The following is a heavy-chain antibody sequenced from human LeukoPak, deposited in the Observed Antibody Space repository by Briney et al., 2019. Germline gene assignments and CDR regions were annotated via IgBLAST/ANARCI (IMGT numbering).Heavy chain of an antibody. V-gene: IGHV3-66*02. Sequence: GGSLRLSCAASGFTVSSNYMSWVRQAPGKGLEWVSVICSGGSTYYADSVKGRFTISRDNSKNTLYLQMNSLRAEDTAVYYCARGGDYGDYYDAFDIWGQGTMVTVSS. D-gene: IGHD4-17*01. J-gene: IGHJ3*02. CDR2: ICSGGST. CDR1: GFTVSSNY. CDR3: ARGGDYGDYYDAFDI.